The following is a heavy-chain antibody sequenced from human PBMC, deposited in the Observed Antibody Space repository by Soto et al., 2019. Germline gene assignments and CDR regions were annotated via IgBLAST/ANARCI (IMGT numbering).Heavy chain of an antibody. CDR2: TYYSGST. Sequence: SETLSLTCTVSGSSISSSSYYWGWIRQPPGKGLEWIGSTYYSGSTYYNPSLKSRVTISVDTSKNQFSLKLSSVTAADTAVYYCARHTPAISISDHWGQGTLVTVS. CDR1: GSSISSSSYY. J-gene: IGHJ4*02. V-gene: IGHV4-39*01. D-gene: IGHD2-15*01. CDR3: ARHTPAISISDH.